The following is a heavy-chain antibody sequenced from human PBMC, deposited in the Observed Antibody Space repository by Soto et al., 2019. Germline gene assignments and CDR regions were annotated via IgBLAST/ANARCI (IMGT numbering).Heavy chain of an antibody. CDR3: ARKAPDRYCGGDGYSAY. V-gene: IGHV1-18*01. CDR2: ISAYNGNT. D-gene: IGHD2-21*02. Sequence: QVQLVQSGAEVKKPGASVKVSCKASGYTFTSYGISWVRQAPGQGLEWMGWISAYNGNTNYAQKLQGRVTMTTDATPSTAYMELRRLGSDHTAGYYCARKAPDRYCGGDGYSAYWGQEAPVTVSS. CDR1: GYTFTSYG. J-gene: IGHJ4*02.